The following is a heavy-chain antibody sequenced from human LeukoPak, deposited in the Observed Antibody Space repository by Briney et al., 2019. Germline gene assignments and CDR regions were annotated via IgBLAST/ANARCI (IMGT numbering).Heavy chain of an antibody. D-gene: IGHD6-6*01. CDR2: IYYSGST. CDR3: ARAPEYSSSWFDY. CDR1: GFTFSSYS. J-gene: IGHJ4*02. V-gene: IGHV4-59*01. Sequence: GSLRLSCAASGFTFSSYSMNWIRQPPAKGLEWIGYIYYSGSTDYNPSLKSRVTISIDTSKNQFFLKLSSVTAADTAVYYCARAPEYSSSWFDYWGQGTLVTVSS.